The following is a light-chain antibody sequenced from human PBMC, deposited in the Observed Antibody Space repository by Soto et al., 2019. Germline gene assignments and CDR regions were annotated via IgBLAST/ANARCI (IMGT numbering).Light chain of an antibody. CDR3: SSSTSSSTFV. CDR2: EVS. J-gene: IGLJ1*01. V-gene: IGLV2-14*01. Sequence: QSALTQPASVSGAPGQSITISCTATNSDVNYVSWHQQHPGKAPKLMIYEVSNRPSGVSNRFSGSKSGNTASLTISGLQAEDEADCYCSSSTSSSTFVFGTGTKVTVL. CDR1: NSDVNY.